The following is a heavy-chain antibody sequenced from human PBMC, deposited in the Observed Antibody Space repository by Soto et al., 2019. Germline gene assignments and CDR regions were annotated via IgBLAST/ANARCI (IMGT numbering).Heavy chain of an antibody. V-gene: IGHV3-15*07. CDR2: IKSKTDGGTT. D-gene: IGHD1-26*01. J-gene: IGHJ4*02. CDR1: GFKFGNAW. Sequence: GGPLRLCRAAAGFKFGNAWRNWVRQAPGKGLEWVGRIKSKTDGGTTDYAAPVKGRFTISRDDSKNTLYLQMNSLRSDDTAVYYCARDAAVGLFDYWGQGTLVTVSS. CDR3: ARDAAVGLFDY.